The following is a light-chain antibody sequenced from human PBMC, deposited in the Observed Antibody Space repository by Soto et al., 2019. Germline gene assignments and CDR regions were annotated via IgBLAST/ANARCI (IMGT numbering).Light chain of an antibody. CDR1: SSNIGSNT. CDR2: SNN. V-gene: IGLV1-44*01. J-gene: IGLJ2*01. CDR3: AAWDYSLNGVV. Sequence: QSVLPQPPSASGTPGQRVTISCSGSSSNIGSNTVNWYQQLPGTAPKLLIYSNNQRPSGVPDRFSGPKSGTSASLAISGLQSEDEADYYCAAWDYSLNGVVFGGGTQLTV.